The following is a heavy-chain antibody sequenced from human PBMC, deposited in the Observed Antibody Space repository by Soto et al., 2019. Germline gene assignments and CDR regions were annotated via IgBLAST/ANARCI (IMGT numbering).Heavy chain of an antibody. CDR2: IIPMSGTT. Sequence: QVQLVQSGVEVEKPGSSVKVACTASGGTFGSYAFNWVRQAPGQGLEWMGGIIPMSGTTDYAQKFRGRLTTNADESTKTVYMHLSSLRSEDTAIYYCAREGKYTSGHYKRFFEDWGQGTLVTVSS. CDR1: GGTFGSYA. D-gene: IGHD3-22*01. J-gene: IGHJ4*02. V-gene: IGHV1-69*01. CDR3: AREGKYTSGHYKRFFED.